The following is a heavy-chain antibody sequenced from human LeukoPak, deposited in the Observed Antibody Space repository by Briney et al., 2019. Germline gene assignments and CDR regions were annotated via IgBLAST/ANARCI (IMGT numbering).Heavy chain of an antibody. Sequence: PSGTLSLTCAVSGGSISSSNWWSWVRQPPGKGLEWIGEIYHSGSTNYNPSLKSRVTISVDKSKNQFSLKLSSVTAADTAVYYCARATLYSSSSNDAFDIWGQGTMVTVSS. V-gene: IGHV4-4*02. J-gene: IGHJ3*02. CDR2: IYHSGST. D-gene: IGHD6-6*01. CDR3: ARATLYSSSSNDAFDI. CDR1: GGSISSSNW.